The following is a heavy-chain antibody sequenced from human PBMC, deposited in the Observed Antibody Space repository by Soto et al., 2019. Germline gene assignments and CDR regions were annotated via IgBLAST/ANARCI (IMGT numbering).Heavy chain of an antibody. CDR1: GFTVSSNY. J-gene: IGHJ6*02. Sequence: PGGSLRLSCAASGFTVSSNYMSWVRQAPGKGLEWVSIIYSGGTTYYADSVKGRFTISRDNSKNTLYLQMNSLRAEDTAVYYCAIDDTWLGHHYGMDVWGQGTTVTVSS. CDR2: IYSGGTT. CDR3: AIDDTWLGHHYGMDV. V-gene: IGHV3-66*01. D-gene: IGHD3-10*01.